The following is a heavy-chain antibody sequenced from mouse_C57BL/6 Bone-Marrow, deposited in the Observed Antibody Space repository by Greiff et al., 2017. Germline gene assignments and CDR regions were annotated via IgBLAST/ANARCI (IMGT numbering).Heavy chain of an antibody. CDR1: GFTFSSYA. CDR2: IIDGGSYT. Sequence: EVNLVESGGGLVKPGGSLKLSCAASGFTFSSYAMSWVRQTPEKRLEWVATIIDGGSYTYYPDNVKGRFTISRDNAKNNLYLQMSHLKSEDTAMYYCAREGIYYYGSWYFDVWGTGTTVTVSS. V-gene: IGHV5-4*01. D-gene: IGHD1-1*01. CDR3: AREGIYYYGSWYFDV. J-gene: IGHJ1*03.